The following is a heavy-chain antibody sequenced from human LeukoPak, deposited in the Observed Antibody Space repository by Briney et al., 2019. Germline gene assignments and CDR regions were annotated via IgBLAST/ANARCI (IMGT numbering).Heavy chain of an antibody. CDR3: ASGGIYYGAAFDF. V-gene: IGHV3-9*01. CDR1: GFTFDDYA. Sequence: GGSLRLSCAASGFTFDDYAMHWVRQAPGKGLEWVSGISWNSGSIGYADSVKGRFTISRDNAKNSLYLQMNSLRAEDTALYYCASGGIYYGAAFDFWGQGTLVTVSS. CDR2: ISWNSGSI. D-gene: IGHD1-26*01. J-gene: IGHJ4*02.